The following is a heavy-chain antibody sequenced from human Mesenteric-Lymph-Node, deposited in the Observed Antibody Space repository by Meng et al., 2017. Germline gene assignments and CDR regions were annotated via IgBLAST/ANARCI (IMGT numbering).Heavy chain of an antibody. J-gene: IGHJ4*02. CDR2: INPNSGGT. Sequence: ASVKVSCKASGYTFTGYYMHWVRQAPGQGLEWMGWINPNSGGTNYAQKFQGRVTMTRDTSISTAYMELSRLRSDDTAVYYCARVVYYGSGSYTPPDYWGQGTLVTVSS. V-gene: IGHV1-2*02. CDR1: GYTFTGYY. D-gene: IGHD3-10*01. CDR3: ARVVYYGSGSYTPPDY.